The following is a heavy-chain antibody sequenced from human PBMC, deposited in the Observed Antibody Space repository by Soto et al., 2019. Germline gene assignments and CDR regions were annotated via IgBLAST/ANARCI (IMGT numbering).Heavy chain of an antibody. CDR1: GFTFSSYG. CDR2: IWYDGSNK. V-gene: IGHV3-33*01. Sequence: GGSLRLSCAASGFTFSSYGMHWVRQAPGKGLEWVAVIWYDGSNKYYADSVKGRFTISRDNSKNTLYLQMNSLRAEDTAVYYCAREPREGYYGMDVWGQGTTVTV. J-gene: IGHJ6*02. CDR3: AREPREGYYGMDV.